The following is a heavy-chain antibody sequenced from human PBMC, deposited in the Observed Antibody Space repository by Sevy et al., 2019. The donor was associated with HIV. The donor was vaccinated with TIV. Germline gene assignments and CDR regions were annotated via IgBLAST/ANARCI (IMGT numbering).Heavy chain of an antibody. V-gene: IGHV3-30-3*01. CDR2: TSYDGSSN. CDR1: GFTFSNFA. CDR3: ATDDCDNSGYHFTY. Sequence: GESLKISCAASGFTFSNFAMHWVRQAPGKGLEWVAITSYDGSSNYYADSVKGRFTISRDNSKHTLYLQMNSLTVEDTAVYYCATDDCDNSGYHFTYWGQGTLVTVSS. D-gene: IGHD3-22*01. J-gene: IGHJ4*02.